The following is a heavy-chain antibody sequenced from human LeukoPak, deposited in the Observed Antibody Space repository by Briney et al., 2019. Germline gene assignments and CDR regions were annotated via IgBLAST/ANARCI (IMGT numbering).Heavy chain of an antibody. Sequence: SETLSLTCAVYGGSFSGYYWSWIRQPPGRGLEWIANIYYSGSTYYSPSLKSRVTVSIDTSKNQFSLKLNSVTAADTAVYYCARQSTIAAARIDPWGQGTLVTVSS. CDR3: ARQSTIAAARIDP. V-gene: IGHV4-34*01. CDR1: GGSFSGYY. J-gene: IGHJ5*02. D-gene: IGHD6-25*01. CDR2: IYYSGST.